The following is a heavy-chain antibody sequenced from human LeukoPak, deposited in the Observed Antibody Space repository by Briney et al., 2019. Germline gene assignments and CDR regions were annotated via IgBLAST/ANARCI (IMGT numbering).Heavy chain of an antibody. D-gene: IGHD2-2*01. J-gene: IGHJ6*03. CDR1: GGTFSSYA. V-gene: IGHV1-69*05. CDR2: IIPIFGTA. CDR3: ARDDCSSTSCDLNYYYYMDV. Sequence: SVKVSCKASGGTFSSYAISWVRQAPGQGLEWMGGIIPIFGTANYAQKFQGRVTITTDESTSTAYMELSSLRSEDTAVYYCARDDCSSTSCDLNYYYYMDVWGKGTTVTVSS.